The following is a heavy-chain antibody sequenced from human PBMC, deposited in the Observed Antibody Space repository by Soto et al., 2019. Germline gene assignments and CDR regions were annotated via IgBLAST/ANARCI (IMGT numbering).Heavy chain of an antibody. CDR3: ARVGLAYYYYYMDV. V-gene: IGHV3-53*04. J-gene: IGHJ6*03. CDR2: IYSGGST. CDR1: GFTVSSNY. D-gene: IGHD3-22*01. Sequence: GGSLRLSCAASGFTVSSNYMSWVRQAPGKGLEWVSVIYSGGSTYYADSVKGRFTISRHNSKNTLYLQMNSLRAEDTAVYYCARVGLAYYYYYMDVWGKGTTVTVSS.